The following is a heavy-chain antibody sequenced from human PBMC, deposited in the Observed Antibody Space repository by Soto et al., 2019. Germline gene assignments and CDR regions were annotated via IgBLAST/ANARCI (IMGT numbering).Heavy chain of an antibody. J-gene: IGHJ5*02. D-gene: IGHD2-2*01. CDR3: AGGDIVVVPAASHHNWFDP. V-gene: IGHV4-39*01. Sequence: PSETLSLTCTVSGGSISSSSYYWGWIRQPPGKGLEWIGSIYYSGSTYYNPSLKSRVTISVDTSKNQFSLKLSSVTAADTAVYYCAGGDIVVVPAASHHNWFDPWGQATLVTVSS. CDR2: IYYSGST. CDR1: GGSISSSSYY.